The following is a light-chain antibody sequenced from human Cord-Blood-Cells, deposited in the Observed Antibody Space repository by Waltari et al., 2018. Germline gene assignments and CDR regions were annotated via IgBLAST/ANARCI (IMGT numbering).Light chain of an antibody. V-gene: IGKV1-33*01. CDR2: DAS. CDR3: QQYDNLPSYT. J-gene: IGKJ2*01. CDR1: QDISNY. Sequence: DTHMTLSPSSLSASVGDRVTITCQASQDISNYLNWYQQKPGKAPKLLIYDASNLETGVPSRFSGSGSGTDFTFTISSLQPEDIATYYCQQYDNLPSYTFGQGTKLEIK.